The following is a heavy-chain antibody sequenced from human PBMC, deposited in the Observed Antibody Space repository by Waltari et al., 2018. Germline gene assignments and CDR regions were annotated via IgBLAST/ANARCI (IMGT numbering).Heavy chain of an antibody. V-gene: IGHV3-21*03. CDR1: GFTFSSYR. D-gene: IGHD4-4*01. CDR3: ARDSTSPDFDY. CDR2: ISSSSSYI. J-gene: IGHJ4*02. Sequence: EVQLVESGGGLVKPGGSLRLSCAASGFTFSSYRMTWVRQAPGKGLEWVSSISSSSSYIYYADSVKGRFTISRDNAKNSLYLQMNSLRAEDTAVYYCARDSTSPDFDYWGQGTLVTVSS.